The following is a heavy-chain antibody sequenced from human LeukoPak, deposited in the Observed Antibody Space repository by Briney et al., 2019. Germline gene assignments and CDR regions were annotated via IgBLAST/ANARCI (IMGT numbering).Heavy chain of an antibody. D-gene: IGHD3-22*01. V-gene: IGHV3-30*18. CDR1: GFTFSSYG. CDR2: ISYDGSNK. J-gene: IGHJ4*02. CDR3: AKASYYYDSSGYYLSY. Sequence: GGSLRLSCAASGFTFSSYGMHWVRQAPGKGLEWVAVISYDGSNKYYADSVKGRFTISRDNSKNTLYLQMNSLRAEDTAVYYCAKASYYYDSSGYYLSYWGQGTLVTVSS.